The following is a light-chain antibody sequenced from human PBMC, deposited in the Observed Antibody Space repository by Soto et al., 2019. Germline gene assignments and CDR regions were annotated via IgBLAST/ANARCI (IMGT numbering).Light chain of an antibody. CDR3: QQFGSSSWT. CDR1: QSVSSSY. Sequence: SALTQSPGTLSLSPGEKATLSCRASQSVSSSYLAWYQQKPGQAPRLLIYGASSRATGIPDRFSGSGSGTDFTLTVSRLEPEDFAVYYCQQFGSSSWTFGQGTKVDIK. CDR2: GAS. J-gene: IGKJ1*01. V-gene: IGKV3-20*01.